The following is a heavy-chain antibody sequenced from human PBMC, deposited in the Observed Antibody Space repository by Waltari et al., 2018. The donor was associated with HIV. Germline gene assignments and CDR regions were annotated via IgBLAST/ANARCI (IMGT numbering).Heavy chain of an antibody. Sequence: QLQLQESGPGLVQPSETLSPTCSVSGGSFISYHWTWFRQPPGKGLEWIGYIYDTGRTNCNPSLKSRVTISVDTSKNQFSLRLRSVAAADTTVYYCARGLFGVGSNWFDPWGQGILVTVSS. CDR3: ARGLFGVGSNWFDP. D-gene: IGHD3-3*01. J-gene: IGHJ5*02. V-gene: IGHV4-59*01. CDR2: IYDTGRT. CDR1: GGSFISYH.